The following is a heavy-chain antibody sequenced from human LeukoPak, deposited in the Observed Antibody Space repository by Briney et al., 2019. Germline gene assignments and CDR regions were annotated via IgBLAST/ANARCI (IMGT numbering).Heavy chain of an antibody. V-gene: IGHV3-30*02. CDR1: GFTFSTYG. Sequence: PGGSLRLSCAASGFTFSTYGMHWVRQAPGKGLEWVAFVRYDGSNKYYADSVKGRFTISRDNSKNTLYVQMNSLRAEDTAVYYCAKDGTYASGSYYNVLGYWGQGTLVTVSS. J-gene: IGHJ4*02. CDR2: VRYDGSNK. CDR3: AKDGTYASGSYYNVLGY. D-gene: IGHD3-10*01.